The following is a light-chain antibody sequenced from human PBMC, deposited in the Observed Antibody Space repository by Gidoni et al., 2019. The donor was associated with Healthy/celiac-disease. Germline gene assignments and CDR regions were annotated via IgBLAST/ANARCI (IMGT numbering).Light chain of an antibody. CDR2: DAS. V-gene: IGKV3-11*01. CDR3: QQRSNWPLT. CDR1: QSVSSY. Sequence: DIVFTQSPATLSLSPGESTTLSCRASQSVSSYLAWYHQKPGQAPRLLIYDASNRATGIQARFSGSGAGTDFNITISSLEPEDFAVYYCQQRSNWPLTFGGGTKVEIK. J-gene: IGKJ4*01.